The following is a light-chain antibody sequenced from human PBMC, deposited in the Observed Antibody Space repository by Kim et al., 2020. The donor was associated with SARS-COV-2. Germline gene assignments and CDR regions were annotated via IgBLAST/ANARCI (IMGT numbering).Light chain of an antibody. V-gene: IGKV3-20*01. CDR3: QRYGIAYWA. CDR1: QSVSSSY. CDR2: GAS. Sequence: EIVLTQSPGTLSLSPGERATLSCRASQSVSSSYLAWYQQKPGQAPRLLMYGASNRATGIPDRFSGSGSGTDFTLTISRLEPEDFAVYYSQRYGIAYWAFIPGTQVYIK. J-gene: IGKJ1*01.